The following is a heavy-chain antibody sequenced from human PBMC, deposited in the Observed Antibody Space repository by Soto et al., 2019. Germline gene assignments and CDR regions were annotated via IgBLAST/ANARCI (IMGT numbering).Heavy chain of an antibody. CDR2: IYYSGST. V-gene: IGHV4-39*01. J-gene: IGHJ6*02. CDR3: ARHVVRGASRRSDYYGMDV. CDR1: GGSVGSSSYY. D-gene: IGHD3-10*01. Sequence: QLQLQESGPGLVKPSETLSLTCTVSGGSVGSSSYYWGWIRQPPGKGLEWIGNIYYSGSTYYNPSLKSRVTISVDTSKNQFSLELSSVTAADTAVYYCARHVVRGASRRSDYYGMDVWGQGTTVTVSS.